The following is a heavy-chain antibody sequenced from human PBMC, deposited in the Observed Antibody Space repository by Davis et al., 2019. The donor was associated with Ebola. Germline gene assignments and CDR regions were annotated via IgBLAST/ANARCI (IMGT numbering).Heavy chain of an antibody. J-gene: IGHJ5*02. D-gene: IGHD3-10*01. CDR1: GFNIDIYN. Sequence: GGSLRLSCVVSGFNIDIYNMNWVRQAPGKGLEWVSSISSSSNYIDYADSVKGRFTVSRDNAKNSLYLQMNSLRAEDTAVYYCAREVRRGWFDPWGQGTLVTVSS. CDR3: AREVRRGWFDP. CDR2: ISSSSNYI. V-gene: IGHV3-21*01.